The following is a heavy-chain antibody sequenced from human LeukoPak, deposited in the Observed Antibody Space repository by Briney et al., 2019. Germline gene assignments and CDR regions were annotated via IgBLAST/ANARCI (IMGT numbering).Heavy chain of an antibody. V-gene: IGHV3-48*03. CDR2: ISSSGSTI. CDR1: GFTFSSYE. Sequence: TGGSLRLSCAASGFTFSSYEMNWVRQAPGKGPEWVSYISSSGSTIYYADSVKGRFTISRDNAKNSLYLQMNSLRAEDTAVYYCARVKYGSGSDDYWGQGTLVTVSS. CDR3: ARVKYGSGSDDY. D-gene: IGHD3-10*01. J-gene: IGHJ4*02.